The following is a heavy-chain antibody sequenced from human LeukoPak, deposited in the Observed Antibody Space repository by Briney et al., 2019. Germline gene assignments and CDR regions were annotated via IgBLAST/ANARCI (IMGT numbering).Heavy chain of an antibody. Sequence: ASVKVSCKASGYTFSDYYMHWVRQAPGQGLEWMGWINPNSGGTNYAQKFQGRVTMTRDTSISTAYMELSRLRSDDTAVYYCASIVVVTARYAFDIWGQGTMVTVSS. J-gene: IGHJ3*02. CDR2: INPNSGGT. CDR1: GYTFSDYY. V-gene: IGHV1-2*02. CDR3: ASIVVVTARYAFDI. D-gene: IGHD2-21*02.